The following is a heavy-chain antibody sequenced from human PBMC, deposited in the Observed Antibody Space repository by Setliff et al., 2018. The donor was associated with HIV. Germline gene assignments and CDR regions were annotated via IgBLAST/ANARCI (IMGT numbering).Heavy chain of an antibody. J-gene: IGHJ4*02. V-gene: IGHV4-59*11. CDR2: IYSTVST. Sequence: SETLSLTCTVSGPSINIHYWSWIRQSPGKGFEWIGYIYSTVSTNYNPSLQSRVTISMVASRNQFSLKVTSVTAADTAVYYCAKGAGFYGDYTFDHWGQGRQVTVSS. D-gene: IGHD4-17*01. CDR3: AKGAGFYGDYTFDH. CDR1: GPSINIHY.